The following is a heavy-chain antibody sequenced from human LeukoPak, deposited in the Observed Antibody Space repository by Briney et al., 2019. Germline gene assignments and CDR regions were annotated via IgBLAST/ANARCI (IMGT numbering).Heavy chain of an antibody. CDR3: ARNSWYGSGSYFSDY. CDR2: IYTSGST. Sequence: PSETLSLTCTVSGGSISSYYWSWIRQPAGKGLEWIGRIYTSGSTNYNPSLKSRVTMSVDTSKNQFSLKLSSVTAADTAVYYCARNSWYGSGSYFSDYWGQGTLVTVSS. J-gene: IGHJ4*02. D-gene: IGHD3-10*01. CDR1: GGSISSYY. V-gene: IGHV4-4*07.